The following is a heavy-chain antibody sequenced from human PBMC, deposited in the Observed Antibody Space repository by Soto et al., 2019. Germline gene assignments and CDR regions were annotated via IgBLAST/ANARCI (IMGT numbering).Heavy chain of an antibody. CDR3: AKDALIDSSTWFRFYYNGMDV. CDR1: GFTFSSYA. D-gene: IGHD6-13*01. Sequence: EVQLLESGGGLGQPGGSLRLSCAASGFTFSSYAMSWVRQAPGKGLEWVSAISGSGGTTYYADSVKGRFTVSRDNSKNTLYLQMNSLRAEDPAIYYCAKDALIDSSTWFRFYYNGMDVWGRGTTVTVS. V-gene: IGHV3-23*01. CDR2: ISGSGGTT. J-gene: IGHJ6*02.